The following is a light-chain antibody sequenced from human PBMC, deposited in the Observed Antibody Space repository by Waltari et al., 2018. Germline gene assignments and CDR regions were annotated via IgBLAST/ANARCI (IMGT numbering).Light chain of an antibody. CDR3: CSYAGQFTWV. J-gene: IGLJ3*02. V-gene: IGLV2-8*01. Sequence: QSALTQPPSASGSPGQSVTISCPGTSSYLGGYDYVSWYQQHPGKAPKLMIYDVNKRPSGVPDRFSGSKSGNTASLTISGLQSEDESHYFCCSYAGQFTWVFGGGTKLTVL. CDR1: SSYLGGYDY. CDR2: DVN.